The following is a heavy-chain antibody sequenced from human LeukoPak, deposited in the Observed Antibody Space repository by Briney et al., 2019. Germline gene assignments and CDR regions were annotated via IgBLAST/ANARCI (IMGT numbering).Heavy chain of an antibody. D-gene: IGHD3-16*02. V-gene: IGHV1-8*01. CDR1: GYTFTSYD. J-gene: IGHJ5*02. Sequence: ASVKVSCKASGYTFTSYDINWVRQATGQGLEWVGWMNPNSGNTGYAQKFQGRVTMTRNTSISTAYMELSSLRSEDTAVYYCAKVPERSYRYTLSSWGQGTLVTVSS. CDR3: AKVPERSYRYTLSS. CDR2: MNPNSGNT.